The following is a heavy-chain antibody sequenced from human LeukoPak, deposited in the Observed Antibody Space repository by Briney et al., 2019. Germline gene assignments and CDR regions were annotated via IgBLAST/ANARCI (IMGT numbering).Heavy chain of an antibody. D-gene: IGHD3-3*01. Sequence: PSETLSLTCAVYGGSFSDYYWSWIRQPPGKGLEWIGYIYYSGSTNYNPSLKSRVTISVDTSKNQFSLKLSSVTAADTAVYYCARSITIFGVPTLNWFDPWGQGTLVTVSS. CDR1: GGSFSDYY. CDR3: ARSITIFGVPTLNWFDP. V-gene: IGHV4-59*01. CDR2: IYYSGST. J-gene: IGHJ5*02.